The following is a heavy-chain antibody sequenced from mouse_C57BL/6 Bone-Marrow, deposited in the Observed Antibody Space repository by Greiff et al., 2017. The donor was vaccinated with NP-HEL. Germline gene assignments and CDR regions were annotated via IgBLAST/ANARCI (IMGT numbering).Heavy chain of an antibody. CDR1: GYTFTSYW. J-gene: IGHJ3*01. D-gene: IGHD2-4*01. CDR2: IDPNSGGT. CDR3: ARSECYDYDRFAY. V-gene: IGHV1-72*01. Sequence: QVQLKQPGAELVKPGASVKLSCKASGYTFTSYWMHWVKQRPGRGLEWIGRIDPNSGGTKYNEKFKSKATLTVDKPSSTAYMQLSSLTSEDSAVYYCARSECYDYDRFAYWGQGTLVTVSA.